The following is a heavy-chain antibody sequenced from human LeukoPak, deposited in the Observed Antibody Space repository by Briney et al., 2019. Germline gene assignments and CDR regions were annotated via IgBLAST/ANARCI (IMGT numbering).Heavy chain of an antibody. CDR1: GYSISSGYY. CDR2: IYHNGNT. Sequence: SETLSLTCAVSGYSISSGYYWGWIRQPPGKGLEWIGSIYHNGNTYYNPSLESRVTISLDTSKNLFSLKLSSVTAADTAVYYCARRFSTAWYFDSWGQGTLVTVSS. V-gene: IGHV4-38-2*01. J-gene: IGHJ4*02. CDR3: ARRFSTAWYFDS. D-gene: IGHD6-19*01.